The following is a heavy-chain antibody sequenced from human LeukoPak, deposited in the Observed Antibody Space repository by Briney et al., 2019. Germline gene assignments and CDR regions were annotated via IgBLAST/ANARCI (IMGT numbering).Heavy chain of an antibody. D-gene: IGHD3-22*01. CDR3: ARDGNYYDSSGYYSEYFQH. CDR2: IKQDGSEK. V-gene: IGHV3-7*01. J-gene: IGHJ1*01. CDR1: GFTFSSYT. Sequence: SGGSLRLSCAASGFTFSSYTMNWVRQAPGKGLEWVANIKQDGSEKYYVDSVKGRFTISRDNAKNSLYLQMNSLRAEDTAVYYCARDGNYYDSSGYYSEYFQHWGQGTLVTVSS.